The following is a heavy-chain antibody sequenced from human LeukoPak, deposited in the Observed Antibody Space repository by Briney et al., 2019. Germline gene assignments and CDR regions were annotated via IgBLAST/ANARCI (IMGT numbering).Heavy chain of an antibody. J-gene: IGHJ3*02. D-gene: IGHD1/OR15-1a*01. CDR2: ISHGGDT. Sequence: SETLSLTCAVSGGSFSDYYWSWIRQPPGKGLEWIGEISHGGDTNCNSSLKSRVTLSADTSKNQFSLILSSVTAADTAIYYCASNKYPVQAFDIWGQGTMVTVSS. V-gene: IGHV4-34*01. CDR1: GGSFSDYY. CDR3: ASNKYPVQAFDI.